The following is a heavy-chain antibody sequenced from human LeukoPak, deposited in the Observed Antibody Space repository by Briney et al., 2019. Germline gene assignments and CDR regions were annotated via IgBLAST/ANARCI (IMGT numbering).Heavy chain of an antibody. J-gene: IGHJ4*02. CDR3: ARAGDVYYFDY. CDR2: IHYSGTT. CDR1: GGSISTSSFY. Sequence: PSETLSLTCTVSGGSISTSSFYWGWIRQPPGKGLEWIGAIHYSGTTYYNSSLKSRVTMSVDTSKNQFSLKLSSVTAADTAVYYCARAGDVYYFDYWGQGTLVTVSS. V-gene: IGHV4-39*01.